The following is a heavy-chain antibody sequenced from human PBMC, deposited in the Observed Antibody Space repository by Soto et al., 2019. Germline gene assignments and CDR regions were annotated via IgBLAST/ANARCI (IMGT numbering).Heavy chain of an antibody. CDR1: GYTFTTYG. Sequence: QIQLVQSGPEVKKPGASVKVSCKASGYTFTTYGISWVRLAPGQGLQWMGWISGYNGQTNYGQKVRGRVTITTDTSTSAAYMELRSLTSDDTAIYYCARDVRKQLWVEGMNAMDVWGLGTTVNVSS. CDR2: ISGYNGQT. V-gene: IGHV1-18*01. CDR3: ARDVRKQLWVEGMNAMDV. J-gene: IGHJ6*02. D-gene: IGHD5-18*01.